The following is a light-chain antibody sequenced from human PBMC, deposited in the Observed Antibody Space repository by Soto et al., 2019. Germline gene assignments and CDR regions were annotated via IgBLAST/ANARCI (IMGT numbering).Light chain of an antibody. CDR1: SSDVGGYNY. CDR2: EVS. J-gene: IGLJ1*01. V-gene: IGLV2-14*01. CDR3: SAYTSRSSDYV. Sequence: QSALPQPASVSGSPGQSITISCTGTSSDVGGYNYVSWYQHHPGKAPKLMIYEVSNRPSGVSNRFSGSKSGNTASLTISGLQAEDEADYYCSAYTSRSSDYVFGTGTKLTVL.